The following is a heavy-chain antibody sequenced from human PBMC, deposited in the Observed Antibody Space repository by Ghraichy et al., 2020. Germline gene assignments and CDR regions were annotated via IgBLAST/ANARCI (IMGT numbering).Heavy chain of an antibody. Sequence: GGSLRLSCAASGFTFSSYSMNWVRQAPGKGLEWVSSISSSSSYIYYADSVKGRFTISRDNAKNSLYLQMNSLRAEDTAVYYCARGGEWELLGWYFDLWGRGTLVTVSS. CDR1: GFTFSSYS. CDR2: ISSSSSYI. J-gene: IGHJ2*01. V-gene: IGHV3-21*01. CDR3: ARGGEWELLGWYFDL. D-gene: IGHD1-26*01.